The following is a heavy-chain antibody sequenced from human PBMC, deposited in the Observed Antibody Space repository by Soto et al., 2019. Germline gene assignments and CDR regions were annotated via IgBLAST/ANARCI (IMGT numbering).Heavy chain of an antibody. D-gene: IGHD1-7*01. CDR1: GFTFSTSG. Sequence: QVQLVESGGGVVQPGRSLRLSCAASGFTFSTSGMHWVRQAPGKGLEWVAVIWFDGSYKDNTDSVKGRFTISRDNSKNTLYLQMSSLRVEVTDVYYCVRGKWNSGYFDFWGQGTLVNVSS. CDR2: IWFDGSYK. V-gene: IGHV3-33*01. CDR3: VRGKWNSGYFDF. J-gene: IGHJ4*02.